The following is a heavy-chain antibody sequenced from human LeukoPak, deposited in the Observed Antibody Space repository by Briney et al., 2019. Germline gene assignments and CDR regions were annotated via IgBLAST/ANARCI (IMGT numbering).Heavy chain of an antibody. V-gene: IGHV4-39*07. CDR3: ARDRVVDSIYFDY. CDR2: IYSGGTT. D-gene: IGHD2-15*01. J-gene: IGHJ4*02. CDR1: GGSISSTTYY. Sequence: SETLSLTCTVSGGSISSTTYYWGWIRQPPGTGLEWIADIYSGGTTYYNPSLKNRVTVSVDSSNNQFSLRLSSVTAADTAVYYCARDRVVDSIYFDYWGQGILVTVSS.